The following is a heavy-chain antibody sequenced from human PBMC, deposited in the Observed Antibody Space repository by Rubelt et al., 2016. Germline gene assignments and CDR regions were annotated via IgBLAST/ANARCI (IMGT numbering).Heavy chain of an antibody. CDR2: ISVNSGDT. J-gene: IGHJ3*02. CDR3: ASATNWNYAFDI. CDR1: GYTFSKYG. V-gene: IGHV1-18*01. D-gene: IGHD1-7*01. Sequence: QVQLVQSGAEVKKSGASVKVSCKASGYTFSKYGISWVRQAPGQGLEWMGWISVNSGDTKYAQKLQGRVTMTTDASTSTAYMELTSLRSDDTAVYSWASATNWNYAFDIWGQGTMVTVSS.